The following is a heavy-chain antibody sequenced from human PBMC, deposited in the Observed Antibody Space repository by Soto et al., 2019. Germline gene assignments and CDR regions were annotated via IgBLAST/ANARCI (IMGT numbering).Heavy chain of an antibody. D-gene: IGHD1-7*01. V-gene: IGHV3-21*01. Sequence: ESGGGLVKPGGSLRLSCAASGFTFSSYSMNWVRQAPGKGLEWVSSISSSSSYIYYADSVKGRFTISRDNAKNSLYLQMNSLRAEDTAVYYCARDPSITGTGLGNDYWGQGTLVTVSS. J-gene: IGHJ4*02. CDR3: ARDPSITGTGLGNDY. CDR1: GFTFSSYS. CDR2: ISSSSSYI.